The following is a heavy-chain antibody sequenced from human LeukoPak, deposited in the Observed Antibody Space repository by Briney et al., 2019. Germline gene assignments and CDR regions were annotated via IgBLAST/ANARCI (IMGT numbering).Heavy chain of an antibody. D-gene: IGHD3-22*01. Sequence: GASVKVSCKASGYSFTNYAMNWVRQAPGQGLEWMGRFTTYNGNTNYAQKFQGRVTMTTDTSTTTAYLEVTSLRSDDTAVYYCARDSSGFYYVHWGQGTLVTVSS. V-gene: IGHV1-18*01. J-gene: IGHJ4*02. CDR3: ARDSSGFYYVH. CDR1: GYSFTNYA. CDR2: FTTYNGNT.